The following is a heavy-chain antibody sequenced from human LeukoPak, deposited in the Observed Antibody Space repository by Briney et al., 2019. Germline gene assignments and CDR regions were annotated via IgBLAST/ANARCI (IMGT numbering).Heavy chain of an antibody. J-gene: IGHJ4*02. CDR3: ARVRMATIDFDY. V-gene: IGHV4-39*07. CDR1: GGTIDTSRYY. D-gene: IGHD5-24*01. CDR2: IYYRGDP. Sequence: SETLSLTCTVSGGTIDTSRYYWGWIRQPPGKGLEWLANIYYRGDPFYNPSLKSRLTISMDTSKNQFSLKLSSVTAADTAVYYCARVRMATIDFDYWGQGTLVTVSS.